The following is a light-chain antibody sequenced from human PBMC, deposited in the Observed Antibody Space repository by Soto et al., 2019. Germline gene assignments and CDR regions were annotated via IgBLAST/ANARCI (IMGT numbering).Light chain of an antibody. V-gene: IGLV2-14*02. Sequence: QSALTQPASVSGSPGQSITVSCTGSSSDIGSYNLVSWYQQHPGKVPKVIISEVSKRPSGVSNRFSGSKSGNTASLTISGLQAEDEADYYCSSYTSSSTRVFGTGTKLTVL. CDR1: SSDIGSYNL. J-gene: IGLJ1*01. CDR2: EVS. CDR3: SSYTSSSTRV.